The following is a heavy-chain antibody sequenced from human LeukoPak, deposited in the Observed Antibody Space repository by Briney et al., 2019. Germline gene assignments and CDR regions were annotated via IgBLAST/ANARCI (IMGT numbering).Heavy chain of an antibody. V-gene: IGHV4-39*01. Sequence: SETLSLTCTISGGSISSSPYYWGWIRQPPGKGLEWIGTIYYRGSTYSNPSLNSRVTISLDTSKNQFSLRLRSVTAADTALYYCARHYLSDGILSTFDPWGQGTLVTVSS. J-gene: IGHJ5*02. CDR2: IYYRGST. CDR3: ARHYLSDGILSTFDP. CDR1: GGSISSSPYY. D-gene: IGHD2-2*01.